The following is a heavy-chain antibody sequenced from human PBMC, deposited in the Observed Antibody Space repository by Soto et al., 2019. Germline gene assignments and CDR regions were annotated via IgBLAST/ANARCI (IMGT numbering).Heavy chain of an antibody. V-gene: IGHV3-23*01. J-gene: IGHJ4*02. CDR2: ISGRGTST. D-gene: IGHD2-21*01. CDR3: AKAFYREEDGYNSFDY. CDR1: RLTFGRYA. Sequence: VQLLESGGGLAQPGGSLRLSCAASRLTFGRYAMSWVRQAPGKGLEWVSGISGRGTSTYYADSVKGRFTISRDNSNSTLYLQMDNLRAEDTAVYYCAKAFYREEDGYNSFDYWGQGTLVTVSS.